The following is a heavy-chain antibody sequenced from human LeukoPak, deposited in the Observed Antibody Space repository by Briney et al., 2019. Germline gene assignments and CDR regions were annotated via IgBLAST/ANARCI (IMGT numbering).Heavy chain of an antibody. V-gene: IGHV4-59*12. CDR3: ARERDTAMALAFDY. D-gene: IGHD5-18*01. J-gene: IGHJ4*02. Sequence: SETLSLTCTVSGGSISSYYWSWIRQSPGKGLEWIGYIYYRGNTNYNPSLKSRVTISVDTSKNQFSLKLSSVTAADTAVYYCARERDTAMALAFDYWGQGTLVTVSS. CDR2: IYYRGNT. CDR1: GGSISSYY.